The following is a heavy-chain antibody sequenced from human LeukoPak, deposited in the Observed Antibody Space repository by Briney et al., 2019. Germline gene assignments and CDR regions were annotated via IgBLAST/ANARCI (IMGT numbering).Heavy chain of an antibody. CDR2: ISSSSNYI. CDR3: ATPAAGPRAEYSQH. D-gene: IGHD6-13*01. Sequence: PGGSLRLSCAASGFTFSSYSMNWVRQAPGKGLEWVSSISSSSNYIYYADSVKGRFTVSRDNAKNSLYLQMDSLRAEATALYYCATPAAGPRAEYSQHWGQGTLVTVSS. J-gene: IGHJ1*01. CDR1: GFTFSSYS. V-gene: IGHV3-21*01.